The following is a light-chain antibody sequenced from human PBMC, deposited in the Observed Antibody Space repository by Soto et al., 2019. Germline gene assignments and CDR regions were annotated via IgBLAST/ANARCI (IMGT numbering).Light chain of an antibody. CDR2: DAS. Sequence: DIQMTQSPSTLSASVGDRVTITCRASQNINRWLAWYQQKPGKAPKVLIFDASILESGVPSRFSASGSGTXXXXXXXSLQPDDFATYYCQQYTNYLTWTFGQGTKVEIK. V-gene: IGKV1-5*01. CDR1: QNINRW. J-gene: IGKJ1*01. CDR3: QQYTNYLTWT.